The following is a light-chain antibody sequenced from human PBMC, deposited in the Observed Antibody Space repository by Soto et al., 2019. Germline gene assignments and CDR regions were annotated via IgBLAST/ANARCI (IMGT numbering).Light chain of an antibody. CDR3: QQSYSNPT. CDR1: QNIITY. J-gene: IGKJ1*01. V-gene: IGKV1-39*01. Sequence: DVPLTQSPSSLSVFVGDSVTVTCRASQNIITYLHWYHQKPGEAPTLLINAASTLQSGVPSRFSGSGSGTDVTLTINSLQPEDVGTYYCQQSYSNPTFGQGTTVEIK. CDR2: AAS.